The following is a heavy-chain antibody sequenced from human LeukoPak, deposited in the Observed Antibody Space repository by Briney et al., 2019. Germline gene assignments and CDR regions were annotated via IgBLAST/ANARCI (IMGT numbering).Heavy chain of an antibody. CDR1: GFTFTNYA. V-gene: IGHV3-23*01. J-gene: IGHJ4*02. CDR2: IFGHTGST. CDR3: AKDRTYHSDFSAYYFSPPLQQY. D-gene: IGHD3-22*01. Sequence: GGSLRLSCVASGFTFTNYAMSWVRQAPGKGLEWVSGIFGHTGSTYYADSVKGRVTVSRDNSRNTVYLQMNSLRAEDTAVYYCAKDRTYHSDFSAYYFSPPLQQYWGQGTLVTVSS.